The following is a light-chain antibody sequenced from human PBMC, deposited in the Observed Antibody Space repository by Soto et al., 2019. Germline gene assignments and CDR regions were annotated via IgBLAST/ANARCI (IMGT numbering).Light chain of an antibody. CDR3: QQANSFPPP. CDR2: AAS. J-gene: IGKJ1*01. Sequence: SERTQYPSSLSASVGDRVTITCRARQSIASYLNWYQHKPGKAPKLLIYAASSLQRGVPSRFSGSGSGTEFTLTISSLQPEDFATYYCQQANSFPPPFGQGTKVDIK. V-gene: IGKV1-39*01. CDR1: QSIASY.